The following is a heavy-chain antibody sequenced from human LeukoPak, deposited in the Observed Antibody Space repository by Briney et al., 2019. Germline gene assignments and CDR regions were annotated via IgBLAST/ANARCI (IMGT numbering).Heavy chain of an antibody. D-gene: IGHD4-17*01. J-gene: IGHJ3*02. CDR1: GFTFDDYA. CDR2: ISWNSGSI. V-gene: IGHV3-9*01. CDR3: AKGAMTTVTTGAFDI. Sequence: GGSLRLSCAASGFTFDDYAMHWVRQAPGKGLEWVSGISWNSGSIGYADSVKGRFTISRDNAKNSLYLQMNSLRAEDTALYYCAKGAMTTVTTGAFDIWGQGTMVTVSS.